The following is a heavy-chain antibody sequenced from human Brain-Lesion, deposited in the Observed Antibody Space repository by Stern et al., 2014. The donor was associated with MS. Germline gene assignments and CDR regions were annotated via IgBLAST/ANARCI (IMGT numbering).Heavy chain of an antibody. V-gene: IGHV3-74*02. CDR1: GFTFSNYW. J-gene: IGHJ5*01. CDR2: INNDGRRT. D-gene: IGHD3-10*01. Sequence: VQLVQSGGGLVKPGGSLRLSCAASGFTFSNYWMHWVRQAPGNGLVWVSRINNDGRRTRYADSVKGRFTMSRDNAKNTLYLQMNSLRVEDTAIYYCARGERWFDSWGQGTLVTVSS. CDR3: ARGERWFDS.